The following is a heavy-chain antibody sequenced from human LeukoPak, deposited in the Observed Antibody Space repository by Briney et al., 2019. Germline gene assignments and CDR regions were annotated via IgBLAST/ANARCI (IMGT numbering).Heavy chain of an antibody. V-gene: IGHV4-34*01. Sequence: SETLSLTCAVSGGSFSGYYWSWIRQPPGKGLEWIGEINHSGSTNYNPSLESRVTISGDTSKNLFSLQLSSVTAADTAVYYCARNRIFDYWGQGTLVTVSS. CDR1: GGSFSGYY. J-gene: IGHJ4*02. D-gene: IGHD2/OR15-2a*01. CDR2: INHSGST. CDR3: ARNRIFDY.